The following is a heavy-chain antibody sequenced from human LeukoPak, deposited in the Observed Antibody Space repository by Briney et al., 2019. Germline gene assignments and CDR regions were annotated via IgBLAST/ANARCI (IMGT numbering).Heavy chain of an antibody. CDR1: GDTLSELS. CDR2: FDPEGGGA. V-gene: IGHV1-24*01. J-gene: IGHJ4*02. Sequence: ASVKVSCKVSGDTLSELSMHWVRQAPGKGLEWMGGFDPEGGGAIYAQKFQGRLTMTEDTSTDTAYMDLRSLRSDDTAVYYCTAGGVYSLLDHWGQGTQVTVSS. D-gene: IGHD5/OR15-5a*01. CDR3: TAGGVYSLLDH.